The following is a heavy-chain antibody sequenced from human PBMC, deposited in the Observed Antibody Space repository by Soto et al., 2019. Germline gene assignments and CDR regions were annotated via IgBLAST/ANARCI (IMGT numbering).Heavy chain of an antibody. D-gene: IGHD6-13*01. CDR3: ARERSAAGTGWFDP. J-gene: IGHJ5*02. CDR1: GYTFTSYD. V-gene: IGHV1-8*01. Sequence: QVQLVQSGAEVKKPGASVKVSCKASGYTFTSYDINWVRQATGQGLEWMGWMNPNSGNTGYAQKSQGRVTSTRNTSITTAYMEMSSLRSEDTAVYYCARERSAAGTGWFDPWGQGTLVTVSS. CDR2: MNPNSGNT.